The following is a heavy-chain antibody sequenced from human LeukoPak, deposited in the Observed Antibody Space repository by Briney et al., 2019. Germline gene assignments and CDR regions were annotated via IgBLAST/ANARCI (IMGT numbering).Heavy chain of an antibody. D-gene: IGHD1-1*01. J-gene: IGHJ3*02. Sequence: ASVKVSCKASGYTFTDYYVHWVRQAPGQGLEWMGWINPNSGDTNYAQKFQGRVTMTRDTSISTACMELSRLISDDTAVYYCASPRIRNVFDIWGQGTMVTVSS. CDR1: GYTFTDYY. CDR2: INPNSGDT. CDR3: ASPRIRNVFDI. V-gene: IGHV1-2*02.